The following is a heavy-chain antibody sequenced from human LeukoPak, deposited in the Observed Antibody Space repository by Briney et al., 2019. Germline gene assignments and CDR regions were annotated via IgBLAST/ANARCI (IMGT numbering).Heavy chain of an antibody. CDR3: ASGNFDFWSGPDDY. CDR1: GFTFSSYS. V-gene: IGHV3-21*01. D-gene: IGHD3-3*01. CDR2: ISSSSSYI. J-gene: IGHJ4*02. Sequence: PGGSLRLSCAASGFTFSSYSMNWVRQAPGKGLKWVSSISSSSSYIYYADSVKGRFTISRDNAKNSLYLQMNSLRAEDTAGYYCASGNFDFWSGPDDYWGQGTLVTVSS.